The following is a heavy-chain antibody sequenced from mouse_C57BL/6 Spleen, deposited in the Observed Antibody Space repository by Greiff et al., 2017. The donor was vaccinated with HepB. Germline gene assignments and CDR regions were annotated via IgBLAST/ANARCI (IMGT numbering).Heavy chain of an antibody. Sequence: EVKLVESEGGLVQPGSSMKLSCTASGFTFSDYYMAWVRQVPEKGLEWVANINYDGSSTYYLDSLKSRFIISRDNAKNILYLQMSSLKSEDTATYYCARDQDYGSSYGYFDVWGTGTTVTVSS. V-gene: IGHV5-16*01. J-gene: IGHJ1*03. CDR3: ARDQDYGSSYGYFDV. D-gene: IGHD1-1*01. CDR1: GFTFSDYY. CDR2: INYDGSST.